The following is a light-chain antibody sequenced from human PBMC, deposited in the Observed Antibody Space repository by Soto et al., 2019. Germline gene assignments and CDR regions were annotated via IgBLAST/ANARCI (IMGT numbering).Light chain of an antibody. CDR1: QSISSW. J-gene: IGKJ4*01. CDR3: QQYNSYSPLT. CDR2: KAS. V-gene: IGKV1-5*03. Sequence: DIQMTQSPSTLSASVGDRVTITCRASQSISSWLAWYQQKPGKAPKLLIYKASSLESGVPSRFSGSGSGTEFTLTIGSLQPDYFATYYCQQYNSYSPLTFGGGTKVEIK.